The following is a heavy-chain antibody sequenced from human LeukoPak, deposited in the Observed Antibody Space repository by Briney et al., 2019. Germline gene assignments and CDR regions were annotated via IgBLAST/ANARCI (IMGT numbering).Heavy chain of an antibody. Sequence: QAGGSLRLSCAASGFTFSSYSMNWVRQAPGKGLVWVSPINSDGSRTRYVDFVKGRFTISRDNAKNTLYLQMNSLRAEDTAVYYCAKGLRGYYGSGVVYWGQGTLVTVSS. D-gene: IGHD3-10*01. J-gene: IGHJ4*02. CDR2: INSDGSRT. CDR3: AKGLRGYYGSGVVY. V-gene: IGHV3-74*01. CDR1: GFTFSSYS.